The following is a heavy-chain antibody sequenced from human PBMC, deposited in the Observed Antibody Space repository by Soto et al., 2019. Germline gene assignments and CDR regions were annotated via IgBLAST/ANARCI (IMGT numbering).Heavy chain of an antibody. D-gene: IGHD5-12*01. CDR1: GFTFSSYA. Sequence: GGSLRLSCAASGFTFSSYAMSWVRQAPGKGLEWVSAISGSGGSTYYADSVKGRFTISRDNSKNTLYLQMNGLRAEDTAVYYCAKLAIVATTINWFDPWGQGTLVTVSS. J-gene: IGHJ5*02. CDR3: AKLAIVATTINWFDP. CDR2: ISGSGGST. V-gene: IGHV3-23*01.